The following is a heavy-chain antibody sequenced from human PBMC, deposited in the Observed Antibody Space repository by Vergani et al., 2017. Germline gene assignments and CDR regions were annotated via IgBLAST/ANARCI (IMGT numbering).Heavy chain of an antibody. CDR2: IIPILGIA. Sequence: QVQLVQSGAVVKKPGSSVKVSCKASGGTFSSYTISWVRQAPGQGLEWMGRIIPILGIANYAQKFQGRVTITADKSTSTAYMELSSLRSEDTAVYYCARDVRDGYNYRSDYWGQGTLVTVSS. J-gene: IGHJ4*02. CDR3: ARDVRDGYNYRSDY. D-gene: IGHD5-24*01. CDR1: GGTFSSYT. V-gene: IGHV1-69*08.